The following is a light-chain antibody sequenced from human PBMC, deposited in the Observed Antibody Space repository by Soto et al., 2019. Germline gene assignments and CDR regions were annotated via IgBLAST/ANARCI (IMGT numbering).Light chain of an antibody. CDR3: QQYHTWPMT. CDR2: GAS. Sequence: IVMTQSPATRSVAPGERVSFSCGASQCVSRKVAWYQHKPGQAPRLLIPGASTGATGIPARFSGSGSGTEFTLTISSLQSEDCAIYYCQQYHTWPMTFGGGTNVDI. CDR1: QCVSRK. J-gene: IGKJ4*01. V-gene: IGKV3-15*01.